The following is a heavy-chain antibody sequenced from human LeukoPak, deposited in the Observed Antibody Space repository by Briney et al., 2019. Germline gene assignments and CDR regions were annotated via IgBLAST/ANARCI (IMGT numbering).Heavy chain of an antibody. D-gene: IGHD5-18*01. J-gene: IGHJ4*02. CDR1: GYTFTGYY. Sequence: GASVKVSCTASGYTFTGYYMHWVRQAPGQGLEWMGWINPNSGGTNYAQKFQGRVTMTRDKSISTAYMELRRLRSDDTAVYYCAREGRVDSAVVLFDYWGQGTLVTVSS. V-gene: IGHV1-2*02. CDR3: AREGRVDSAVVLFDY. CDR2: INPNSGGT.